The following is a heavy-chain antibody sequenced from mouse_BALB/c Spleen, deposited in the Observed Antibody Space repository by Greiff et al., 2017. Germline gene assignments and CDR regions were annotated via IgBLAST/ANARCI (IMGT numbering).Heavy chain of an antibody. J-gene: IGHJ1*01. Sequence: EVQLVESGPSLVKPSQTLSLTCSVTGDSITSGYWNWIRKFPGNKLEYMGYISYSGSTYYNPSLKSRISITRDTSKNQYYLQLNSVTTEDTATYYCARFSYDYDWYFDVWGAGTTVTVSS. CDR3: ARFSYDYDWYFDV. D-gene: IGHD2-4*01. V-gene: IGHV3-8*02. CDR1: GDSITSGY. CDR2: ISYSGST.